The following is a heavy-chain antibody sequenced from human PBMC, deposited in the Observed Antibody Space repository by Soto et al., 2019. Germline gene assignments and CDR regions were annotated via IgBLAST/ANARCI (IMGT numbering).Heavy chain of an antibody. D-gene: IGHD1-26*01. CDR1: GFSLNTNGVS. CDR3: AHSWDLNLGY. V-gene: IGHV2-5*02. J-gene: IGHJ4*02. CDR2: IYWDHDK. Sequence: QITLKESGPTLVKPTQTLTLTCTFSGFSLNTNGVSVAWIRQPPVKALEWLALIYWDHDKRYSPYLNIRPTITKDTSKHQPVLTMTNMDPVDTATYYCAHSWDLNLGYWGQGSLFTDSS.